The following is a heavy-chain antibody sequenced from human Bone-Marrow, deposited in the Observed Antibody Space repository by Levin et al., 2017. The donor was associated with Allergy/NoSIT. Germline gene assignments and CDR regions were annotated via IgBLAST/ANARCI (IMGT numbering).Heavy chain of an antibody. V-gene: IGHV3-30-3*01. CDR2: ISYDGSNK. Sequence: GGSLRLSCAASGFTFSSYAMHWVRQAPGKGLEWVAVISYDGSNKYYADSVKGRFTISRDNSKNTLYLQMNSLRAEDTAVYYCARDPRGYCSGGSCSSGSPGYFDYWGQGTLVTVSS. CDR3: ARDPRGYCSGGSCSSGSPGYFDY. CDR1: GFTFSSYA. D-gene: IGHD2-15*01. J-gene: IGHJ4*03.